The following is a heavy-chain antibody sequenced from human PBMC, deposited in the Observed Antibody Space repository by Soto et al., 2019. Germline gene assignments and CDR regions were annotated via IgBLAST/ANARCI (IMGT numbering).Heavy chain of an antibody. CDR3: AEAAAVRYYFAY. J-gene: IGHJ4*02. Sequence: PGGSLRLSCAASGFTFSSYAMSWVRQAPGKGLEWVSAISGSGGSTYYADSVKGRFTISRDNSKNTLYLQMNSLRAEDAAVYSCAEAAAVRYYFAYSGQGTLVSVSS. CDR2: ISGSGGST. CDR1: GFTFSSYA. V-gene: IGHV3-23*01.